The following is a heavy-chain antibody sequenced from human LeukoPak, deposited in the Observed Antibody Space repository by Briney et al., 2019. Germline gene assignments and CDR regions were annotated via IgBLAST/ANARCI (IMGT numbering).Heavy chain of an antibody. Sequence: GGSLRLSCTSSGFSFGDYSMTWVRQAPGKGLEWVGFIRSKAYGGTTEYAASVKGRFTISRDDSKNTLYLQMNSLRAEDTAVYYCARSPRGDYFDYWGQGTLVTVSS. J-gene: IGHJ4*02. CDR3: ARSPRGDYFDY. CDR2: IRSKAYGGTT. V-gene: IGHV3-49*04. D-gene: IGHD3-10*01. CDR1: GFSFGDYS.